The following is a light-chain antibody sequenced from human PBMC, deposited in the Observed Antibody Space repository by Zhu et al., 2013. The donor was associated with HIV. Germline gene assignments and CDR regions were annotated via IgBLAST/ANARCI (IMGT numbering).Light chain of an antibody. CDR1: SSNIGAGYD. Sequence: QSVLTQPPSVSGAPGQRVTISCTGSSSNIGAGYDVHWYQQLPGTAPKLLIYGNSNRPSGVPDRFSGSMSGTSATLGITGLQTGDEADYYCGTWDTSLSAGVFGGGTKADRP. J-gene: IGLJ3*02. V-gene: IGLV1-40*01. CDR3: GTWDTSLSAGV. CDR2: GNS.